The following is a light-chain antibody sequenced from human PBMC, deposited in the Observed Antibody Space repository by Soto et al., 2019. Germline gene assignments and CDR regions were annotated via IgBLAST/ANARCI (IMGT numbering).Light chain of an antibody. CDR3: QSYDSSLTGWV. CDR2: GNS. J-gene: IGLJ3*02. V-gene: IGLV1-40*01. Sequence: QAVVTQPPSVSGAPGQRVTISCTGSSSNIGAGSDVHWYQQLPGTAPKALIYGNSNRLSGVPDRFSGSKSGTSASLAITGLQAEDEADYYCQSYDSSLTGWVFGGGTKVTVL. CDR1: SSNIGAGSD.